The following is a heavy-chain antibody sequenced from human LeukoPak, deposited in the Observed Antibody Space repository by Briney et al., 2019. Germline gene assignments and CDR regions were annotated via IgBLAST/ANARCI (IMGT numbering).Heavy chain of an antibody. CDR1: GGSISSSNW. CDR3: ARDDYDEIDY. V-gene: IGHV4-4*02. CDR2: IYHSGST. J-gene: IGHJ4*02. Sequence: SETLSLTCAVSGGSISSSNWWSWVRQPPGKGLEWIGEIYHSGSTNYNPSLKSRVTISVDTSKNQFSLKLSSVTAADTAVYYCARDDYDEIDYWGQGTLVTVSS. D-gene: IGHD3-22*01.